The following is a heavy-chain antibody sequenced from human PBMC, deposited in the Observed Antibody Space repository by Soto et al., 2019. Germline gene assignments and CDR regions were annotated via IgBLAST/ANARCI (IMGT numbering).Heavy chain of an antibody. D-gene: IGHD5-18*01. CDR1: GGSISSSSYY. CDR3: ASDGDSYGPHNWFDP. V-gene: IGHV4-39*01. Sequence: PSETLSLTCSVSGGSISSSSYYWGWIRQPPGKGLEWIGSIYYSGSTYYNPSLKSRVTISVDTSKNQFSLKLSSVTAADTAVYYCASDGDSYGPHNWFDPWGQGTLVTVSS. CDR2: IYYSGST. J-gene: IGHJ5*02.